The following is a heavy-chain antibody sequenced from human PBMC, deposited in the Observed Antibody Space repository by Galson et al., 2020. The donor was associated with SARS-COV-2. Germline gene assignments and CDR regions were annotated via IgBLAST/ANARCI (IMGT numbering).Heavy chain of an antibody. J-gene: IGHJ6*03. D-gene: IGHD5-12*01. Sequence: GGSLRLSCAVSGFTFSSYALHWVRQAPGKGLEWVAIISYDGSDEYYADSVKGRFTISRDNSMKSLYLQMNSLRVEDTAVYYCARGGKVPIVATITDYYYYHMDVWGKGTTVTVSS. V-gene: IGHV3-30*01. CDR3: ARGGKVPIVATITDYYYYHMDV. CDR2: ISYDGSDE. CDR1: GFTFSSYA.